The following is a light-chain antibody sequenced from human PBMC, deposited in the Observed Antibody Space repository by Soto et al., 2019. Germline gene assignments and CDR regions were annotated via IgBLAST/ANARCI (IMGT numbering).Light chain of an antibody. CDR1: QSVSSY. Sequence: EIVLTQSPATLSLSPGERATLSCRASQSVSSYLAWYQQKPGQAPRLLIYDASNRATGIPARFSGSGSGTDFTLTISSLEPEDFAVYYCQQEKNGWTFGQGTKVDIK. CDR2: DAS. J-gene: IGKJ1*01. V-gene: IGKV3-11*01. CDR3: QQEKNGWT.